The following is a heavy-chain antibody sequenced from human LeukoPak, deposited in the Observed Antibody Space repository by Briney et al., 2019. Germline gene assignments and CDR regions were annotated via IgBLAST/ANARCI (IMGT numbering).Heavy chain of an antibody. D-gene: IGHD1-26*01. CDR1: GYTFTGYY. J-gene: IGHJ4*02. Sequence: ASVKVSCKASGYTFTGYYMHWVRQAPGQGLEWMGRINPNNGGTNYAQKFQGRVTMTGDTSISTAYMELGSPRSDDTAVYYCTRESGSYHGNDYWGQGTLVTVSS. CDR3: TRESGSYHGNDY. CDR2: INPNNGGT. V-gene: IGHV1-2*06.